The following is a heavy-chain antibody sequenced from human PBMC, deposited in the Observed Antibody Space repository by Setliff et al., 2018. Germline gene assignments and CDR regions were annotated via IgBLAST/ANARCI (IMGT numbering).Heavy chain of an antibody. Sequence: LRLSCAASGFTFSSYWMSWVRQAPGKGLEWIGQIYTTWSTNYNPSLRSRVTISLDTSNNQFSLSLSSVTAADSAIYYCARMSGFQYVDVWGKGTTVTVSS. CDR3: ARMSGFQYVDV. D-gene: IGHD1-26*01. CDR1: GFTFSSYW. J-gene: IGHJ6*03. V-gene: IGHV4-4*09. CDR2: IYTTWST.